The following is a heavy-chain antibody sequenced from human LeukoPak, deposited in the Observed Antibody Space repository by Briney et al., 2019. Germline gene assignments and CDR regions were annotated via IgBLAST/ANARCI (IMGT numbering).Heavy chain of an antibody. J-gene: IGHJ5*02. V-gene: IGHV1-2*02. D-gene: IGHD1-1*01. CDR3: ARNDRDRDWFDP. Sequence: ASVKVSCKASGYTFTGYYMHWVRQAPGQGLEWMGWINPNSGGTNYAQKFQGRDTMTRDTSISTAYMELSRLRSDDTAVYYCARNDRDRDWFDPWGQGTLVTVSS. CDR2: INPNSGGT. CDR1: GYTFTGYY.